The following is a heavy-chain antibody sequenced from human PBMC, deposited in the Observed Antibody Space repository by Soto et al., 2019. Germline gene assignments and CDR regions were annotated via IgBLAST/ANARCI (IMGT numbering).Heavy chain of an antibody. CDR1: GYSFTSYW. J-gene: IGHJ6*02. CDR2: IYPGDSDT. D-gene: IGHD5-18*01. V-gene: IGHV5-51*01. Sequence: GESLKISCKGSGYSFTSYWIGWVRQMPGKGLEWMGIIYPGDSDTRYSPSFQGQVTISADKSISTAYMQLRSLTPDDTAVYFCAREGFYAGSGKYSYGYSPPRYYGMDVWGQGTTVTVSS. CDR3: AREGFYAGSGKYSYGYSPPRYYGMDV.